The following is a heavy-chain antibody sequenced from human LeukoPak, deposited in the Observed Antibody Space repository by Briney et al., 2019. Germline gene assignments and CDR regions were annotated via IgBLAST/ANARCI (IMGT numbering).Heavy chain of an antibody. CDR1: GFTFSSYS. V-gene: IGHV3-21*01. J-gene: IGHJ6*03. D-gene: IGHD5-18*01. CDR3: ARESAPGYSYGYYYYYYMDV. Sequence: GGSLRLPCAASGFTFSSYSMNWVRQAPGKGLEWVSSISSSSSYIYYADSVKGRFTISRDNAKNSLYLQMNSLRAEDTAVYYCARESAPGYSYGYYYYYYMDVWGKGTTVTVSS. CDR2: ISSSSSYI.